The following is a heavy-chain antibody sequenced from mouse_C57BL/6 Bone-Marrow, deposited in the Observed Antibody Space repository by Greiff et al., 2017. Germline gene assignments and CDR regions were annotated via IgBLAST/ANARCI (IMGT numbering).Heavy chain of an antibody. Sequence: QVQLQQPGAELVMPGASVKLSCKASGYTFTSYWMHWVKQRPGQGLEWIGEIDPSDSYTNYNQKFKGKSTLTVDKSSSTAYMQLSSLTSEASAVYDCARRGYYGSSGFAYWGQGTLVTVAA. D-gene: IGHD1-1*01. CDR3: ARRGYYGSSGFAY. J-gene: IGHJ3*01. V-gene: IGHV1-69*01. CDR2: IDPSDSYT. CDR1: GYTFTSYW.